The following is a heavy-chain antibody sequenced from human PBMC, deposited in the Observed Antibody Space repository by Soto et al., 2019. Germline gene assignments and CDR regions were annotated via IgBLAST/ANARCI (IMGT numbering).Heavy chain of an antibody. CDR2: ISHSGTSK. J-gene: IGHJ5*02. D-gene: IGHD6-19*01. V-gene: IGHV3-30*18. CDR1: GFTVATTG. Sequence: VQLVESGGGVVQPGESLKVACAASGFTVATTGMHWVRQAPGKGLEWVTMISHSGTSKVYIDSVQGRFTTSRDNAKNNLYLQMSSLRPEDTAIYYCAKDWGSSGWFNWFNPWGQGVLVTVSS. CDR3: AKDWGSSGWFNWFNP.